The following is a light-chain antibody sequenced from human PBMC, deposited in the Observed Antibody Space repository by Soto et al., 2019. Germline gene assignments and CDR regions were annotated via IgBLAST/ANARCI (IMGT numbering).Light chain of an antibody. Sequence: QSVLTQPTSPSATPGQRVTISCSGRSSDVGSNTVNWYQQFPGAAPKLLIYSNDQRPSGVPDRFSASKSGTSASLAISGLQSEDEADYYCATWDDSLFGHVFGTGTKVTVL. J-gene: IGLJ1*01. CDR1: SSDVGSNT. CDR2: SND. CDR3: ATWDDSLFGHV. V-gene: IGLV1-44*01.